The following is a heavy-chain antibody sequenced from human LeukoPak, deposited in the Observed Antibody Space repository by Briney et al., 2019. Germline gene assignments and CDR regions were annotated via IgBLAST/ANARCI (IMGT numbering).Heavy chain of an antibody. Sequence: PSETLSLTCSVSGGSVSNYYWSWIRQPPGKGLEWIGYVYYTGSTNYNPSLKSRVTISVDTSKNQFSLKLSSVTAADTAVYYCARVPRVAAAGTVRYGMDVWGQGTTVTVSS. CDR3: ARVPRVAAAGTVRYGMDV. D-gene: IGHD6-13*01. J-gene: IGHJ6*02. CDR2: VYYTGST. CDR1: GGSVSNYY. V-gene: IGHV4-59*02.